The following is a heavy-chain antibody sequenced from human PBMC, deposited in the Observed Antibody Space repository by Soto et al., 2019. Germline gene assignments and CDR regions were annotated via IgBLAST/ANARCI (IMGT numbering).Heavy chain of an antibody. CDR2: IYYSGST. CDR3: ARAWGYYFDY. D-gene: IGHD3-16*01. J-gene: IGHJ4*02. Sequence: SETLSLTCPVSGGSSSSYYWSWIRQPPGKGLEWIGYIYYSGSTNYNPSLKSRVTISVDTSKNQFSLKLSSVTAADTAVYYCARAWGYYFDYWGQGTLVTVSS. CDR1: GGSSSSYY. V-gene: IGHV4-59*01.